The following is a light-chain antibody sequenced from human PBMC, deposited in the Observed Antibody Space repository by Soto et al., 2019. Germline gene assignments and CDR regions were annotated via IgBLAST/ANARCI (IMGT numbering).Light chain of an antibody. CDR1: SSDVGGYNY. J-gene: IGLJ1*01. CDR3: CSYAGRYTYV. V-gene: IGLV2-11*01. Sequence: QSVLTQPRSVSGSPGQSVTISCTGASSDVGGYNYVSWYQQHPGKAPKLMIYDVIKRPSGVPDRFSGSKSGNTASLTISGLQTEDEADYYRCSYAGRYTYVFGTGTKVTVL. CDR2: DVI.